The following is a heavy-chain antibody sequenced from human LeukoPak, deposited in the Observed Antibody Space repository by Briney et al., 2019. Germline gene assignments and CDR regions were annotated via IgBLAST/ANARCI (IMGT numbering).Heavy chain of an antibody. J-gene: IGHJ3*02. V-gene: IGHV4-34*01. Sequence: PSETLSLTCAVYGGSFSGYYWSWIRQPPGKGLEGIGEINHSGSTNYNPSLKSRVTISVDTSKNQFSLKLSSVTAADTAVYYCARVRLGKDIVVVPAARPRAFDIWGQGTMVTVSS. CDR3: ARVRLGKDIVVVPAARPRAFDI. CDR1: GGSFSGYY. CDR2: INHSGST. D-gene: IGHD2-2*01.